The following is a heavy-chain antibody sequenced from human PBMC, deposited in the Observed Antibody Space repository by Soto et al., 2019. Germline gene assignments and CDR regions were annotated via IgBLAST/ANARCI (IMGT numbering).Heavy chain of an antibody. CDR3: AKGSTSLNYGMDV. V-gene: IGHV3-21*01. CDR2: ISSSSSYI. J-gene: IGHJ6*02. D-gene: IGHD2-2*01. CDR1: GFTFSSYS. Sequence: EVQLVESGGGLVKPGGSLRPSCAASGFTFSSYSMNWVRQAPGKGLEWVSSISSSSSYIYYADSVKGRFTISRDNAKNSLYLQMNSLRAEDTAVYYCAKGSTSLNYGMDVWGQGTTVTVSS.